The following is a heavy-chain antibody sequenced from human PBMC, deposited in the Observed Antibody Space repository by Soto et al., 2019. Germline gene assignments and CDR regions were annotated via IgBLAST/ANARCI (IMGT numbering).Heavy chain of an antibody. D-gene: IGHD1-26*01. CDR1: GGSISSSSYY. J-gene: IGHJ4*02. CDR3: ARHGEVGATFDY. V-gene: IGHV4-39*01. CDR2: IYYSGST. Sequence: QLQLQESGPGLVKPSETLSLTCTVSGGSISSSSYYRGWIRQPPGKGLEWIGSIYYSGSTYYNPSLKSRVTISVDTSKNQFSLKLSSVTAADTAVYYCARHGEVGATFDYWGQGTLVTVSS.